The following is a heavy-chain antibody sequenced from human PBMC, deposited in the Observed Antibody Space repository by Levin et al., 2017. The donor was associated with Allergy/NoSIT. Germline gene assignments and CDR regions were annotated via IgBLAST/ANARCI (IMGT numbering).Heavy chain of an antibody. CDR3: AHRRFPYYDILTGYYKGAFDI. CDR2: IYWDDDK. V-gene: IGHV2-5*02. J-gene: IGHJ3*02. D-gene: IGHD3-9*01. CDR1: GFSLSTSGVG. Sequence: SGPTLVKPTQTLTLTCTFSGFSLSTSGVGVGWIRQPPGKALEWLALIYWDDDKRYSPSLKSRLTITKDTSKNQVVLTMTNMDPVDTATYYCAHRRFPYYDILTGYYKGAFDIWGQGTMVTVSS.